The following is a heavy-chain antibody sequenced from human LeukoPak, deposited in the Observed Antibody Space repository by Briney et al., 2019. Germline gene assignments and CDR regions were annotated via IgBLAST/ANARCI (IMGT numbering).Heavy chain of an antibody. CDR2: ISYDGSNK. Sequence: GRSLRLSCAASGFTFSCYGMHWVRQAPGKGLEWVAVISYDGSNKYYADSVKGRFTISRDNSKNTLYLQMNSLRAEDTAVYYCAKRRDYYYYGMDVWGQGTTVTVSS. J-gene: IGHJ6*02. CDR1: GFTFSCYG. V-gene: IGHV3-30*18. CDR3: AKRRDYYYYGMDV.